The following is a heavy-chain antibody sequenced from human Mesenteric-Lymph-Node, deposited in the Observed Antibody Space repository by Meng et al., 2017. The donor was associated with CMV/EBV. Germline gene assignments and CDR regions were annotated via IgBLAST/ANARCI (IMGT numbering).Heavy chain of an antibody. J-gene: IGHJ5*02. CDR3: AKLYDSSGGWFDP. Sequence: GESLKISCAASGFTFSSYAMSWVRQAPGKGLEWVSTISGSGSSTYYADSVKGRFTISRDNSKNTLYLQMNSLRAEDTAVYYWAKLYDSSGGWFDPWGQGTLVTVSS. V-gene: IGHV3-23*01. CDR1: GFTFSSYA. CDR2: ISGSGSST. D-gene: IGHD3-22*01.